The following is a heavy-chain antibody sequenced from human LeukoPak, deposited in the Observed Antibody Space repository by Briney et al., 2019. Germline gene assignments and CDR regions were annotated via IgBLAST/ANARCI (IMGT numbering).Heavy chain of an antibody. Sequence: PSETLSLTCTVSGGSLSSGDYYWSWIRQPPGKGLEWIGYIYYSGSTYYNPSLKSRVTISVDTSKNQFSLKLSSVTAADTAVYYCARHLDFWSGYNFDYWGQGTLVTVSS. CDR2: IYYSGST. D-gene: IGHD3-3*01. CDR1: GGSLSSGDYY. V-gene: IGHV4-30-4*08. J-gene: IGHJ4*02. CDR3: ARHLDFWSGYNFDY.